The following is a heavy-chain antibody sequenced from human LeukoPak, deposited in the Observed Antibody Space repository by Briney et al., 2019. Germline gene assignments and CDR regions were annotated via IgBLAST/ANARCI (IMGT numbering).Heavy chain of an antibody. Sequence: SETLSLTCTVSGGSISSYYWSWIRQPAGKGLEWIGRIYTSGSTNYNPSLKSRVTISVDTSKNQFSLKLSSVTAADTAVYYCARDSGSSWYRDAFDIWGQGTMVTVSS. CDR1: GGSISSYY. CDR3: ARDSGSSWYRDAFDI. CDR2: IYTSGST. V-gene: IGHV4-4*07. D-gene: IGHD6-13*01. J-gene: IGHJ3*02.